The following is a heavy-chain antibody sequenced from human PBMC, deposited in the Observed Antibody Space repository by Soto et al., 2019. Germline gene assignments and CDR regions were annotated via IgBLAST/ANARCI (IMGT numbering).Heavy chain of an antibody. CDR2: IIPIFGTA. J-gene: IGHJ5*02. V-gene: IGHV1-69*01. CDR1: GGTFSSYA. Sequence: VKVSCKASGGTFSSYAISWVRQAPGQGLEWMGGIIPIFGTANYAQKFQGRVTITADESASTAYMELSSLRSEDTAVYYCARDPAVAGTFWFDPWGQGTLVTVSS. D-gene: IGHD6-19*01. CDR3: ARDPAVAGTFWFDP.